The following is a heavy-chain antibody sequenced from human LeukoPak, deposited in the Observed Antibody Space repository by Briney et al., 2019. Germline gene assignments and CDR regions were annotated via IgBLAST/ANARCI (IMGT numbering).Heavy chain of an antibody. Sequence: GGSLRLSCAGSGFTFSSYWMHWVRQAPGKGLVWVSRINSDGSSTNYADSVKGRFTISRDNAKNTLYLQMNSLRAEDTAVYYCARGPAITMIRGLNWFDSWGQGTLVTVSS. V-gene: IGHV3-74*01. CDR1: GFTFSSYW. J-gene: IGHJ5*01. CDR3: ARGPAITMIRGLNWFDS. D-gene: IGHD3-10*01. CDR2: INSDGSST.